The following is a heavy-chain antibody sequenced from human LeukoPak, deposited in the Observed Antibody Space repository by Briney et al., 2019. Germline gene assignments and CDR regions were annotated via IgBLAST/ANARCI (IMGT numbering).Heavy chain of an antibody. V-gene: IGHV4-39*07. J-gene: IGHJ4*02. CDR2: IYYSGST. Sequence: SETLSLTCTVSGGSISSGSYYWSWIRQPAGKGLEWIGSIYYSGSTYYNLSLKSRVTISVDTSKNQFSLKLSSVTAADTAVYYCARVGSWYYFDYWGQGTLVTVSS. D-gene: IGHD6-13*01. CDR1: GGSISSGSYY. CDR3: ARVGSWYYFDY.